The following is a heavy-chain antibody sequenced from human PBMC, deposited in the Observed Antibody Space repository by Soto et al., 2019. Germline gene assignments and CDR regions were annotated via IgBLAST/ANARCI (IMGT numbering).Heavy chain of an antibody. J-gene: IGHJ4*02. CDR2: ISAYNGNT. Sequence: VQVTCKSSVYTFTSYVISWLRQAPGQGLEWMGWISAYNGNTNYAQKLQGRVTMTTDTSTSTAYMELRSLRSDDTAVYYCARETAPAARDYSGQGILVTLAS. CDR3: ARETAPAARDY. V-gene: IGHV1-18*01. CDR1: VYTFTSYV. D-gene: IGHD6-13*01.